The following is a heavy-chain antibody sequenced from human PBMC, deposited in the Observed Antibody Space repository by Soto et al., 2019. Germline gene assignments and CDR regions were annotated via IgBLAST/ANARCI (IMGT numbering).Heavy chain of an antibody. J-gene: IGHJ6*02. Sequence: GGSLRLSCAASGFTFSSYGMHWVRQAPGKGLEWVAVIWYDGSNKYYADSVKGRFTISRDNSKNTLYLQMNSLRAEDTAVYYCARDPMAMVRGVIDYYYGMDVWGQGTTVTVSS. CDR1: GFTFSSYG. CDR2: IWYDGSNK. CDR3: ARDPMAMVRGVIDYYYGMDV. V-gene: IGHV3-33*01. D-gene: IGHD3-10*01.